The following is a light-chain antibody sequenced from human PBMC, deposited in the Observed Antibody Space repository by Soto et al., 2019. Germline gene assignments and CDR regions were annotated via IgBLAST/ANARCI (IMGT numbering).Light chain of an antibody. CDR2: DDS. J-gene: IGLJ3*02. V-gene: IGLV3-21*02. CDR1: XIGSKS. Sequence: SYELTQPPSVSVAPXQTAXXXCGGNXIGSKSVPWYQQKPGQAPVLVVYDDSDRPSGIPERFSGSNSGNTATLTISRVEAGDEADYYCQVWDSSSDHWVFGGGTKLTVL. CDR3: QVWDSSSDHWV.